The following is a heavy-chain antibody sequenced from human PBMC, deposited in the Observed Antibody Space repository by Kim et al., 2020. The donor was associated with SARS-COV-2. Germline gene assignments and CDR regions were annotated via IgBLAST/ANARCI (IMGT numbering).Heavy chain of an antibody. D-gene: IGHD2-21*01. V-gene: IGHV1-24*01. CDR2: FVPEDGEA. Sequence: ASVKVSCKVSGYTLTDLSMHWVRQAPGRGLEWMGGFVPEDGEAVYAQKFQGRVSMTEDTSTSPAYMELSSLNSGDTAVYYCALDVMALPLGQWGQGTLVT. CDR1: GYTLTDLS. J-gene: IGHJ4*02. CDR3: ALDVMALPLGQ.